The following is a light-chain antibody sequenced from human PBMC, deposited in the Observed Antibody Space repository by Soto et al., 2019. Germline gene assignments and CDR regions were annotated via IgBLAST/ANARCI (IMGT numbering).Light chain of an antibody. V-gene: IGLV2-23*02. J-gene: IGLJ1*01. CDR2: EVV. Sequence: QSVLTQPASVSGSPGQSITISCSGTSSDVINYNLVSWHQQHPGKAPKLLLYEVVKRPSGISNRFSGSTSANTASLTISGLQAEDEGDYYCCSSAGAITPHVFGTGTKVTVL. CDR3: CSSAGAITPHV. CDR1: SSDVINYNL.